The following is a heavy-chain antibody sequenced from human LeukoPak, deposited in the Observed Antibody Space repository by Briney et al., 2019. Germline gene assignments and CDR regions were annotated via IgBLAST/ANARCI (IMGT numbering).Heavy chain of an antibody. CDR2: INHSGST. V-gene: IGHV4-34*01. Sequence: SETLSLTCAVYGGSLSGYYWSWIRQPPGKGLEWIGEINHSGSTNYNPSLKSRVTISVDMSKNQFSLKLSSVTAADTAVYYCARGQGWFDPWGQGTLVTVSS. J-gene: IGHJ5*02. CDR1: GGSLSGYY. CDR3: ARGQGWFDP.